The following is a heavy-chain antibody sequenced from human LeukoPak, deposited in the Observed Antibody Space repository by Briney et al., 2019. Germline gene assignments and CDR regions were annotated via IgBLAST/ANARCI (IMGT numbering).Heavy chain of an antibody. D-gene: IGHD3-3*01. CDR3: ARAFDFWRNYDY. V-gene: IGHV4-59*01. CDR2: IYYSGST. J-gene: IGHJ4*02. Sequence: SETLSLTCTVSGGSISSYYWSWIRQPPGKGLEWIGYIYYSGSTNYNPSLKSRVTISVDTSKNQFSLKLTSVTAADTAVYYCARAFDFWRNYDYWGQGVLVTVSS. CDR1: GGSISSYY.